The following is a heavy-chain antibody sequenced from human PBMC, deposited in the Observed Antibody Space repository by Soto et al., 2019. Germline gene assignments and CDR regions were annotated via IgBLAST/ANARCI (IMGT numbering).Heavy chain of an antibody. Sequence: QVQLQESGPGLVKPSETLSLTCTVSGGSISSYYWSWIRQPPGKGLEWIGYISYSGSTNYNPSLKGRVTKSVYTSKNQLSLKLSSVAAADTAVYFCASVGRCYDSSGYSVDYWGQGTLVTVSS. J-gene: IGHJ4*02. V-gene: IGHV4-59*01. CDR2: ISYSGST. CDR3: ASVGRCYDSSGYSVDY. CDR1: GGSISSYY. D-gene: IGHD3-22*01.